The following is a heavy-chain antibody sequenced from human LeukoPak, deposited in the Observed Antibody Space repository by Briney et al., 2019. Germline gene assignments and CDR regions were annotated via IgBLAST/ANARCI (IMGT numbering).Heavy chain of an antibody. J-gene: IGHJ4*02. CDR1: GGSFSAYY. V-gene: IGHV4-34*01. Sequence: PSETLSLTCAVYGGSFSAYYWSWIRQPPGKGLEWIGEINHSGSTNYNPSLKSRVTISVDTSKNQFSLKLSSVTAADTAVYYCARRPPWYSSGWYYWGQGTLVTVSS. D-gene: IGHD6-19*01. CDR3: ARRPPWYSSGWYY. CDR2: INHSGST.